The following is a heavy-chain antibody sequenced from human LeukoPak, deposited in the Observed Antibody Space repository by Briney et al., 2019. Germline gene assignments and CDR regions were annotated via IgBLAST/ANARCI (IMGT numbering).Heavy chain of an antibody. CDR1: GFTFSTYG. J-gene: IGHJ4*02. D-gene: IGHD3-10*01. CDR2: ISYDGTNK. CDR3: GTYYYGSGSYYSPGFYFDY. V-gene: IGHV3-30*03. Sequence: GGSLRLSCAASGFTFSTYGMHWVRQAPGKGLEWVAIISYDGTNKDYADSVKGRSTISRDNSKNTLYLEMNSLRAEDTAVYYCGTYYYGSGSYYSPGFYFDYWGQGTLVTVSS.